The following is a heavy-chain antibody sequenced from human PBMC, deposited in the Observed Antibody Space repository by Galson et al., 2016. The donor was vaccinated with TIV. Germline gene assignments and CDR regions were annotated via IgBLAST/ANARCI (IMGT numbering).Heavy chain of an antibody. D-gene: IGHD3-22*01. CDR3: ARDFTDSSGYYHTHWYFDL. CDR2: IYYSGST. CDR1: GGSISSYY. J-gene: IGHJ2*01. V-gene: IGHV4-59*01. Sequence: ETLSLTCTVSGGSISSYYWSWIRQPPGKGLEWIGYIYYSGSTNYNPSLKSRVTISVDTSKNQFSLKLSPVTAADTAVYYCARDFTDSSGYYHTHWYFDLWGRGTLVTVSS.